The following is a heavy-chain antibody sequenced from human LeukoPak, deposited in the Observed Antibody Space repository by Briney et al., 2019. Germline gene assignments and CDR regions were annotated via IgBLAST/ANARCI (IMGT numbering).Heavy chain of an antibody. CDR3: ASHTKDGSGSYLDY. V-gene: IGHV3-23*01. CDR1: GFAFSRSS. J-gene: IGHJ4*02. D-gene: IGHD3-10*01. Sequence: GGSLKMCCAASGFAFSRSSMGWVRQAPGKGLEWVSDISGSAGTASYADSVKGRFTISRDNSKNTLYLQMNSLSAEDTAVYYCASHTKDGSGSYLDYWGQGTLVTVSS. CDR2: ISGSAGTA.